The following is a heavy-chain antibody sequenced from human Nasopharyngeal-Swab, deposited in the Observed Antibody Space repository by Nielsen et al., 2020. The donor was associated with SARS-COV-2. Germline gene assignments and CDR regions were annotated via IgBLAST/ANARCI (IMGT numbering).Heavy chain of an antibody. CDR1: GFTFSSYD. Sequence: GESLKISCAASGFTFSSYDMHWVRQATGKGLEWVSAIGTAGDTYYPGSVKGRFTISRDHAKNSLYLQMNSLRAEDTALYYCAKLAVAANGDYWGQGTLVTVSS. J-gene: IGHJ4*02. CDR2: IGTAGDT. D-gene: IGHD6-19*01. V-gene: IGHV3-13*01. CDR3: AKLAVAANGDY.